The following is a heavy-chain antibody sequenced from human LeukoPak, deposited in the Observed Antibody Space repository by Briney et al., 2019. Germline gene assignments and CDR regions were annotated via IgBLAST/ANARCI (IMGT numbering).Heavy chain of an antibody. CDR2: IYYSGST. CDR3: ARHSRDGYNFDDY. J-gene: IGHJ4*02. CDR1: GGSISSYY. V-gene: IGHV4-59*08. D-gene: IGHD5-24*01. Sequence: SGTLSLTCTVSGGSISSYYWSWIRQPPGKGLEWIGYIYYSGSTNYNPSLKSRVTISVDTSKNQFSLKLSSVTAADTAVYYCARHSRDGYNFDDYWGQGTLVTVSS.